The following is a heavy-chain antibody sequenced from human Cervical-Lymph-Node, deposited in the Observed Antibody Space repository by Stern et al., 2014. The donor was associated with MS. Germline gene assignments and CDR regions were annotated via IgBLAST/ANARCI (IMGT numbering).Heavy chain of an antibody. V-gene: IGHV3-48*01. CDR2: LSTSSRTI. J-gene: IGHJ3*02. Sequence: EVQLVESGGGLAQPGGSLRLPCAASGSTFSRYSMNWVRPAPGQGLQCVSYLSTSSRTIYYADSVKGRFTISRDNAKNSLYLLMNSLRAEDTAVYYCATARSSSAVDAFDIWGQGTMVTVSS. D-gene: IGHD6-19*01. CDR3: ATARSSSAVDAFDI. CDR1: GSTFSRYS.